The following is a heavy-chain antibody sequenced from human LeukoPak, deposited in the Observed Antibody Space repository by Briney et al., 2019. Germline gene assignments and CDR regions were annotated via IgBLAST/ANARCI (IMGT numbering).Heavy chain of an antibody. Sequence: SETLSLTCTVSGGSVSSGTYYWSWIRQPPGKGLEWIGYIYYTGSTNYNPSLKSRLTISVDTSKNQSSLKLSSVTAADTAVYYCARRGGSGRSFDYWGQGTLVTVSS. CDR3: ARRGGSGRSFDY. CDR1: GGSVSSGTYY. CDR2: IYYTGST. V-gene: IGHV4-61*01. J-gene: IGHJ4*02. D-gene: IGHD3-10*01.